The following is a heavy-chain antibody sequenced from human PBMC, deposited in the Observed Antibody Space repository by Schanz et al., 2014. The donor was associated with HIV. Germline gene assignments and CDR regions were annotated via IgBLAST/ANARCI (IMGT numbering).Heavy chain of an antibody. V-gene: IGHV1-69*13. CDR3: ARAAFSSEYYYGMDV. Sequence: QVQLVQSGSEVGKPGASVKVSCKASGGTFSIYAISWVRQAPGQGLEWMGGIIPIFGTANYAQKFQGRVTIIADESTSTAYMELSSLRSADTAVYFCARAAFSSEYYYGMDVWGQGTTVTVSS. D-gene: IGHD3-3*02. CDR2: IIPIFGTA. CDR1: GGTFSIYA. J-gene: IGHJ6*02.